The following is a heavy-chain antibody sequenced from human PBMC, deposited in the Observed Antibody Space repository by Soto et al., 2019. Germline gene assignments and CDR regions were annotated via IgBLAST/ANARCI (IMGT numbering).Heavy chain of an antibody. CDR3: ARAKAPLYSSSWYWFDP. D-gene: IGHD6-13*01. J-gene: IGHJ5*02. V-gene: IGHV4-61*05. CDR1: GGPISSSSYY. CDR2: IYYSGST. Sequence: SETLSLTCTVSGGPISSSSYYWGWIRQPPGKGLEWIGYIYYSGSTNYNPSLKSRVTISVDTSKNQFSLKLSSVTAADTAVYYCARAKAPLYSSSWYWFDPWGQGTLVTVSS.